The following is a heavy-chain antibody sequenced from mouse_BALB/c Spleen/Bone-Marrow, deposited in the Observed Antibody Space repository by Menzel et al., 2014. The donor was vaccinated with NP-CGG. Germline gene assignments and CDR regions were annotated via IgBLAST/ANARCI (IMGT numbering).Heavy chain of an antibody. V-gene: IGHV5-17*02. Sequence: EARVVESGGGLVQPGGSRKLSCAASGFTFSSFGMHWVRQAPEKGLEWVAYISSGSSTIYYGDTVMGRFTISRDNPKNTLFLQMTSLRSEDTATYYCVRSGSSSDYFDYWGQGTTLTVSS. D-gene: IGHD1-1*01. J-gene: IGHJ2*01. CDR3: VRSGSSSDYFDY. CDR1: GFTFSSFG. CDR2: ISSGSSTI.